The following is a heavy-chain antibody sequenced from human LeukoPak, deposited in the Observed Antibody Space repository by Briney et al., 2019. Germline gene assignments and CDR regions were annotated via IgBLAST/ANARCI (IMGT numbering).Heavy chain of an antibody. Sequence: GGSLRLSCAASGFTVRSNYMSLVRQAPGKGLEWVSVIYGGDDTYYAASVQGRFTIPRDNSKNTLYLQMNSLRAEDTAVYYCAKDQFVVVPAAIPEDYYYYYMDVWGKGTTVTVSS. J-gene: IGHJ6*03. CDR3: AKDQFVVVPAAIPEDYYYYYMDV. D-gene: IGHD2-2*02. V-gene: IGHV3-53*01. CDR1: GFTVRSNY. CDR2: IYGGDDT.